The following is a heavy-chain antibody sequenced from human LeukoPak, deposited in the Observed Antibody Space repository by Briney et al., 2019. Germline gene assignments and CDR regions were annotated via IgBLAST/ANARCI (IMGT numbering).Heavy chain of an antibody. Sequence: SETLSLTCTVSGGSISSYYWSWIRQPPGKGLEWIGYIYYSGSTNYNPSLKSRVTISVDTSKNQFSLKLSSVTAADTAVYYCARDLGGIYYIAYWGQGTLVTVSS. J-gene: IGHJ4*02. V-gene: IGHV4-59*01. CDR2: IYYSGST. D-gene: IGHD2-15*01. CDR1: GGSISSYY. CDR3: ARDLGGIYYIAY.